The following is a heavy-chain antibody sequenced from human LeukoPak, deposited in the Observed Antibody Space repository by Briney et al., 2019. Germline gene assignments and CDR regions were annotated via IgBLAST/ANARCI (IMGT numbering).Heavy chain of an antibody. CDR1: GGSISSGGYY. CDR3: AGSGITMIVVALDAFDI. V-gene: IGHV4-31*03. J-gene: IGHJ3*02. Sequence: KPSQTLSLTCTVSGGSISSGGYYWSWIRQHPGKGLEWIGYIYYSGSTYYNPSLKSRVTISVDTSKNQFSLKLSSVTAADTAVYYCAGSGITMIVVALDAFDIWGQGTMVTVSS. D-gene: IGHD3-22*01. CDR2: IYYSGST.